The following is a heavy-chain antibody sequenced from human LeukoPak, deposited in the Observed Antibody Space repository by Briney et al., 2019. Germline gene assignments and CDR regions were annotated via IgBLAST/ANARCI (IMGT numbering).Heavy chain of an antibody. CDR1: GGTFSSYA. D-gene: IGHD6-19*01. CDR3: ARDQGSSGWYFDY. CDR2: IIPIFGTA. J-gene: IGHJ4*02. V-gene: IGHV1-69*06. Sequence: SVTVSFTASGGTFSSYAISWGRQAPGQGLEWMGGIIPIFGTANYAQKFQGKVTITADKSTSTAYMELSSLRSEDTAVYYCARDQGSSGWYFDYWGQGTLVTVSS.